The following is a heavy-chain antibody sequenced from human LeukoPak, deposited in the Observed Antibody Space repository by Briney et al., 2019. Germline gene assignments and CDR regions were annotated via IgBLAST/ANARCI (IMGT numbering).Heavy chain of an antibody. D-gene: IGHD3-22*01. CDR3: ASLYYYDSSHYFVY. Sequence: GGSLRLSCAASGFTFSKYGMHWVRQAPGKGLEWVAVISYDGSDKYSADSVKGRFTLSRDNSKNTLYLHLNSLRAEDTAVYYCASLYYYDSSHYFVYWGQGTLVTVSS. CDR2: ISYDGSDK. V-gene: IGHV3-30*03. J-gene: IGHJ4*02. CDR1: GFTFSKYG.